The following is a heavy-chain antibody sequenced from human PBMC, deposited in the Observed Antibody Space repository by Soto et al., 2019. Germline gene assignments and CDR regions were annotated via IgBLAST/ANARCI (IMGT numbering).Heavy chain of an antibody. V-gene: IGHV4-31*03. Sequence: QVQLQESGPGLVKPSQTLSLTCTVSGGSISSGGYYWSWIRQPPGKGLEWIGYIHYSGSTYYNPSPKSRVTISVDTSKNQCPLKLSSVTAADTAVYYCARDSSISVGKVDYWGQGTLVTVSS. CDR3: ARDSSISVGKVDY. CDR2: IHYSGST. J-gene: IGHJ4*02. CDR1: GGSISSGGYY. D-gene: IGHD6-19*01.